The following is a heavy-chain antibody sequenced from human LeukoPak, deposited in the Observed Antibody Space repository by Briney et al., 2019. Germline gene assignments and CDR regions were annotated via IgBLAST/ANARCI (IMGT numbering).Heavy chain of an antibody. CDR3: ARDLEENYYYYGMDV. CDR1: GFTFSSYA. V-gene: IGHV3-30-3*01. J-gene: IGHJ6*02. Sequence: GGSLRLSCAASGFTFSSYAMHWVRRAPGKGLEWVAVISYDGSNKYYADSVKGRFTISRDNSKNTLYLQMNSLRAEDTAVYYCARDLEENYYYYGMDVWGQGTTVTVSS. CDR2: ISYDGSNK.